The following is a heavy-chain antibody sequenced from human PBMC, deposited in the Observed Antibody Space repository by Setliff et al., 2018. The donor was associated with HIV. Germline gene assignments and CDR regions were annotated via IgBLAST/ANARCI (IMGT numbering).Heavy chain of an antibody. CDR1: GFSFSNYA. D-gene: IGHD3-10*01. Sequence: GGSLRLSCAASGFSFSNYAMHWVRQAPGKGLEGVAFIPYDGSQNYYADSVKGRFTISRDNSRDTLFLQMNSLRPEDTAVYYCAKDEATLVRGVWNYYYYYIDVWGKGTTVTVSS. V-gene: IGHV3-30*02. CDR3: AKDEATLVRGVWNYYYYYIDV. J-gene: IGHJ6*03. CDR2: IPYDGSQN.